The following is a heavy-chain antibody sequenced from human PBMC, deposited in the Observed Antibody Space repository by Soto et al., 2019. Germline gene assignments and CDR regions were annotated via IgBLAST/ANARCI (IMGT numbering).Heavy chain of an antibody. CDR1: GFTFSSYG. CDR2: IWSDGSNK. J-gene: IGHJ4*02. Sequence: GGSLRLSCAASGFTFSSYGMHWVRQAPGKGLEWVAVIWSDGSNKVYVDSVKGRFTISRDNSKNTLYLQMDSLRADDTAVYFCARGQAGQGDYGDYWGQGTLVTVSS. D-gene: IGHD4-17*01. CDR3: ARGQAGQGDYGDY. V-gene: IGHV3-33*01.